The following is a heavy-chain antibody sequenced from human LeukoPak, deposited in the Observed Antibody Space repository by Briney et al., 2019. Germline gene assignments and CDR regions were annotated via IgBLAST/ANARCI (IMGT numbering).Heavy chain of an antibody. CDR2: ISSSSSYI. J-gene: IGHJ4*02. CDR3: ARDFFPVVDSSWYEIGY. Sequence: GGSLRLSCAASGFTFSSYSMNWVRQAPGKGLEWVSSISSSSSYIYYADSVRGRFTISRDNSKNTLYLQMDSLRSEDTAVYFCARDFFPVVDSSWYEIGYWGQGTLVTVSS. V-gene: IGHV3-21*04. D-gene: IGHD6-13*01. CDR1: GFTFSSYS.